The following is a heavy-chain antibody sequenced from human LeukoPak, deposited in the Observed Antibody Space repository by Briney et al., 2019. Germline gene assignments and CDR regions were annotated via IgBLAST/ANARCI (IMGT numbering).Heavy chain of an antibody. CDR3: VKDLMQIGQQTYWMRTFDS. J-gene: IGHJ4*02. Sequence: GGSLRLSCSTSGFTFSTYAMHWVRHAPGKGLEYVSDIFANGAGTRYSDSVKGRFTISRDNSKSTLYVQMTSLRPEDTAVYYCVKDLMQIGQQTYWMRTFDSWGQGTRVTVSS. CDR2: IFANGAGT. D-gene: IGHD2-21*01. V-gene: IGHV3-64*05. CDR1: GFTFSTYA.